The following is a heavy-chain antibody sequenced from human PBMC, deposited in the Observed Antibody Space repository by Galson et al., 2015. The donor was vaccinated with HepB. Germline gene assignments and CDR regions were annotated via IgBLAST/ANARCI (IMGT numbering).Heavy chain of an antibody. CDR3: AKDVSYEEGFDY. Sequence: SLRLSCAASGFTFDDYAMHWVRQAPGKGLEWVSGISWNSGSIGYADSVKGRFTISRDNAKNSLYLQMNSLRAEDTALYYCAKDVSYEEGFDYWGQGTLVTVSS. D-gene: IGHD5-18*01. CDR2: ISWNSGSI. J-gene: IGHJ4*02. CDR1: GFTFDDYA. V-gene: IGHV3-9*01.